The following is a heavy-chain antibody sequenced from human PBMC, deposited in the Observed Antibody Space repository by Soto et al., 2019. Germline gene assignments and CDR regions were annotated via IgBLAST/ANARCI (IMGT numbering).Heavy chain of an antibody. CDR2: IYYNGNI. CDR3: AKPRGYYDSSGYPTPDY. Sequence: SETLSLTCTVSGGSITNYYWTWIRQPPGKGLEWIGYIYYNGNINYNPSLKSRVTISVDTSKNQFSLKLNSVTAADTAVYYCAKPRGYYDSSGYPTPDYWGQGTLVTVSS. V-gene: IGHV4-59*01. CDR1: GGSITNYY. D-gene: IGHD3-22*01. J-gene: IGHJ4*02.